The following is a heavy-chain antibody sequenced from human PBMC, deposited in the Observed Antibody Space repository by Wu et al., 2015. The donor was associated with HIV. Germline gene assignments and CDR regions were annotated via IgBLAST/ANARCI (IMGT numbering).Heavy chain of an antibody. V-gene: IGHV1-69*01. Sequence: QVQLLQSGTEVKRPGASVKVSCKASGGTFTSYAVSWVRQAPGQGLEWMGGIIPLLNTTIYAQKFQGRVTITTDESTNTAYMELSSLKSEDTAVYYCAINTDSVATSLYSLGVWGQGTVVTVSS. J-gene: IGHJ6*02. CDR3: AINTDSVATSLYSLGV. D-gene: IGHD5-12*01. CDR2: IIPLLNTT. CDR1: GGTFTSYA.